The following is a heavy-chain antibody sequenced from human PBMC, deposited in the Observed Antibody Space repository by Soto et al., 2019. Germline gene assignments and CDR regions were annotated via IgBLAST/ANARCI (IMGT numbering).Heavy chain of an antibody. V-gene: IGHV1-3*01. CDR1: GYTFTSYA. D-gene: IGHD2-15*01. CDR2: INAGNGNT. CDR3: ARDHTSPHYCSGGSCKDLYFDY. J-gene: IGHJ4*02. Sequence: GASVEGSLKASGYTFTSYAMHWGRQAPGQRLEWMGWINAGNGNTKYSQKFQGRVTITRDTSASTAYMELSSLRSEDTAVYYCARDHTSPHYCSGGSCKDLYFDYWGQGTLVTVSS.